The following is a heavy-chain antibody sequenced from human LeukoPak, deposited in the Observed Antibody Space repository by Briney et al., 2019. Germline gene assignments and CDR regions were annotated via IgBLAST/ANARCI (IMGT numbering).Heavy chain of an antibody. CDR3: ARAGLSPYWFDP. CDR1: GYPFANFA. Sequence: ASVKVSCKTSGYPFANFAISWVRQAPGQGLEWMGGIIPIFGTANYAQKFQGRVTITTDESTSTAYMELSSLRSEDTAVYYCARAGLSPYWFDPWGQGTLVTVSS. V-gene: IGHV1-69*05. J-gene: IGHJ5*02. D-gene: IGHD5/OR15-5a*01. CDR2: IIPIFGTA.